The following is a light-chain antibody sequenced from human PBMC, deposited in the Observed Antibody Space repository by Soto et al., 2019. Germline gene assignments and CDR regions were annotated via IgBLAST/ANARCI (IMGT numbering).Light chain of an antibody. Sequence: EIVLTQSPGTLSLSPGQRATLSCRASQSVTSNYLVWYQQKPGQPPRLLISGASRRATGIPDRFSGSGSGTEFTLTISRLETEDFAVYYCQQYGSSPVTFGPGTTVEIK. CDR2: GAS. V-gene: IGKV3-20*01. CDR3: QQYGSSPVT. J-gene: IGKJ3*01. CDR1: QSVTSNY.